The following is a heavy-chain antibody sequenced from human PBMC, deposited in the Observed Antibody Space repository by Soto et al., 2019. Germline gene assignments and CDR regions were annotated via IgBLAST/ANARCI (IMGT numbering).Heavy chain of an antibody. CDR3: ARIPNFYDSAGYFDAFDI. CDR1: GFPFSSHS. V-gene: IGHV3-48*02. CDR2: TSGTGGTI. J-gene: IGHJ3*02. Sequence: GGSLRLSCAASGFPFSSHSMSWVRQAPGKGLEWVSYTSGTGGTIKYADSVKGRFTIFRDNAKNSLYLQMNSLRDEDTAVYYCARIPNFYDSAGYFDAFDIWGQGTLVTVSS. D-gene: IGHD3-22*01.